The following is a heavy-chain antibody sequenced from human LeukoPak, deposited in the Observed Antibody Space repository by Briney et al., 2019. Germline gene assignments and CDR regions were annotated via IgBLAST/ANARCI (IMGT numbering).Heavy chain of an antibody. V-gene: IGHV3-48*01. CDR3: ASYITRGYSGYDLGY. J-gene: IGHJ4*02. D-gene: IGHD5-12*01. CDR2: ISSSSSTI. CDR1: GFTFSSYS. Sequence: SGGSLRLSCAASGFTFSSYSMNWVRQAPGKGLEWVSYISSSSSTIYYADSVKGRFPISRDNAKNSLYLQMNSLRAEDTAVYYCASYITRGYSGYDLGYWGQGTLVTVSS.